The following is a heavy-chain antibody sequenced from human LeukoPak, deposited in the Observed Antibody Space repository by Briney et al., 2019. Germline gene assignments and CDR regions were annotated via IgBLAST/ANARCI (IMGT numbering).Heavy chain of an antibody. CDR3: ANYGSGSYPFDY. Sequence: PSETQSLTCTVSGGSISSSSYYWGWIRQPPGKGLEWIGSIYYSGSTYYNPSLKSRVTISVDTSKNQFSLKLSSVTAADTAVYYCANYGSGSYPFDYWGQGTLVPVSS. V-gene: IGHV4-39*01. CDR1: GGSISSSSYY. D-gene: IGHD3-10*01. CDR2: IYYSGST. J-gene: IGHJ4*02.